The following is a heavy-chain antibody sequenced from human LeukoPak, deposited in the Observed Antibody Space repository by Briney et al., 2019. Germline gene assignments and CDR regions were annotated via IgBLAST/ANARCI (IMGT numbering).Heavy chain of an antibody. CDR3: ARIPRLGPHFDY. V-gene: IGHV1-2*02. CDR2: INPNSGGT. D-gene: IGHD3-9*01. CDR1: GYTFTGYY. Sequence: ASVRVSCKASGYTFTGYYMHWVRQAPGQGLEWIGWINPNSGGTNYAQKFQGRVTMTRDTSISTAYMELSRLRSDDTAVYYCARIPRLGPHFDYWGQGTLVTVSS. J-gene: IGHJ4*02.